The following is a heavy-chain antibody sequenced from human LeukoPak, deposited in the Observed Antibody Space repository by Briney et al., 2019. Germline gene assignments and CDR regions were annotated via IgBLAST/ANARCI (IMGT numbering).Heavy chain of an antibody. Sequence: SETLSLTCTVSGGSISSYYWSWIRQPPGKGLEWIGYIYYSGSTNYNPSLKSRVTISVDTSKNQFSLKLSSVTAADTAVYYCARVVPYYYDSSGSIDYWGQGTLVTVSS. CDR1: GGSISSYY. D-gene: IGHD3-22*01. V-gene: IGHV4-59*01. CDR2: IYYSGST. J-gene: IGHJ4*02. CDR3: ARVVPYYYDSSGSIDY.